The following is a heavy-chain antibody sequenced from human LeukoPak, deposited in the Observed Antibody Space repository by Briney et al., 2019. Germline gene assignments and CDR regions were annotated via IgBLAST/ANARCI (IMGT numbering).Heavy chain of an antibody. CDR1: GFSFNNDW. CDR3: AREAASGMDV. J-gene: IGHJ6*02. CDR2: IKQDGSEK. Sequence: PGGSLRLSCATSGFSFNNDWMDWVRQAPGKGLEWVANIKQDGSEKYYVDSVKGRFTISRDNAKNSLYLQMNSLRAEDTAVYYCAREAASGMDVWGQGTTVTVSS. V-gene: IGHV3-7*01. D-gene: IGHD6-13*01.